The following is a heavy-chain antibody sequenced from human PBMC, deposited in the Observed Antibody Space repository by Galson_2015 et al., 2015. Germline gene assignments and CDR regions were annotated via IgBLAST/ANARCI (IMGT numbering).Heavy chain of an antibody. D-gene: IGHD6-13*01. J-gene: IGHJ1*01. CDR1: RYTFTSYA. V-gene: IGHV7-4-1*02. CDR2: INTNTGNP. CDR3: ALLRVAAAGTGPPEYFQH. Sequence: SVKVSCKASRYTFTSYAMNWVRQAPGQGLEWMGWINTNTGNPTYAQGFTGRFVFSLDTSVSTAYLQISSLKAEDTAVYYCALLRVAAAGTGPPEYFQHWGQGTLVTVSS.